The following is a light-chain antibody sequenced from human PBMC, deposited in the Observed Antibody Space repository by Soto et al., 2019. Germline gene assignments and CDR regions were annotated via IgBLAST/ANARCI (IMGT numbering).Light chain of an antibody. CDR2: DVT. V-gene: IGLV2-11*01. CDR1: SSDVGGYDY. J-gene: IGLJ1*01. CDR3: CSYAGTYTFYV. Sequence: QYVLTQPRSVSGSPGQSVTISCTGTSSDVGGYDYVSWYQQHPGKAPKLMIYDVTKRPSGVPDRFSGARSGNTASLTISGLQAEDYADYYCCSYAGTYTFYVFGTGTKVTVL.